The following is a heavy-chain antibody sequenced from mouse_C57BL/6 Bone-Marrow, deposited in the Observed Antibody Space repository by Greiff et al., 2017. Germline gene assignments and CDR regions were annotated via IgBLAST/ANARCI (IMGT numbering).Heavy chain of an antibody. V-gene: IGHV1-61*01. Sequence: QVQLQQPGAELVRPGSSVKLSCKASGYTFTSYWMDWVKQRPGQGLEWIGNIYPSDSAPHYNQKFKDKATLTVDKSSSTAYMQLSSLTSEDSAVYHCARSLPPRGAMDYWGQGTSVTVSS. CDR3: ARSLPPRGAMDY. CDR1: GYTFTSYW. CDR2: IYPSDSAP. J-gene: IGHJ4*01.